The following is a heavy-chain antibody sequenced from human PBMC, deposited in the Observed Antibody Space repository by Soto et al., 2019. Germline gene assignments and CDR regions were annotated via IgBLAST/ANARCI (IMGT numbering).Heavy chain of an antibody. CDR2: IYYRGGT. CDR3: ASPAGADYTFDY. J-gene: IGHJ4*02. Sequence: SETLSLTCAVSGGSITSSSYYWGWIRQAPGRGLEWIGTIYYRGGTYYNPSLESRVTISADTSKNQLSLNLRSVTAADTAVYYCASPAGADYTFDYWGQGILVTVSS. D-gene: IGHD4-4*01. CDR1: GGSITSSSYY. V-gene: IGHV4-39*01.